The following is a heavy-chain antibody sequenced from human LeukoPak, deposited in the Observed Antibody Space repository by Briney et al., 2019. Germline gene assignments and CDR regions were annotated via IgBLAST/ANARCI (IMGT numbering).Heavy chain of an antibody. J-gene: IGHJ5*02. CDR2: INPNSGGT. D-gene: IGHD1-20*01. CDR3: ARVDNWKSNWFDP. CDR1: GYTFTGYY. Sequence: ASVKVSCKASGYTFTGYYMHWVRQAPGQGLEWMGWINPNSGGTNYAQKFQGRVTMTRDTSISTAYMELSRLRSDDTAVYYCARVDNWKSNWFDPWGQGTLVTVSS. V-gene: IGHV1-2*02.